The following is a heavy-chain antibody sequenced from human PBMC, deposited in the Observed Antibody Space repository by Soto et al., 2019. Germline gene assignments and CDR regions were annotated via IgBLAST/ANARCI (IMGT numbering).Heavy chain of an antibody. Sequence: EVQLVESGGGLVQPGGSLRLSCAASGFTFSAHYMDWVRQAPGKGLEWVGRIKNKANSYTTEYAASVEGRFTISREDSRPSLYLQTNSLKTEDTAVYYCARVSLVGPSGGRYFDYWGQGSQVAVSS. CDR3: ARVSLVGPSGGRYFDY. J-gene: IGHJ4*02. CDR1: GFTFSAHY. CDR2: IKNKANSYTT. D-gene: IGHD1-26*01. V-gene: IGHV3-72*01.